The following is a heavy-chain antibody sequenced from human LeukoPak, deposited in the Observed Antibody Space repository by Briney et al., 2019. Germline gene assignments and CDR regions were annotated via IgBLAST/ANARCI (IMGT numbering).Heavy chain of an antibody. D-gene: IGHD4-23*01. CDR3: AKEETRAYGGD. CDR2: ISGSGTRT. V-gene: IGHV3-23*01. J-gene: IGHJ4*02. Sequence: QAGASLRLSCAASGFTSSSYAMSWVRQAPGKGLEWVSAISGSGTRTYYADSVKGRFTISRDNSKNTLYLQMNSLRAEDTAVYYCAKEETRAYGGDWGQGTLVTVSS. CDR1: GFTSSSYA.